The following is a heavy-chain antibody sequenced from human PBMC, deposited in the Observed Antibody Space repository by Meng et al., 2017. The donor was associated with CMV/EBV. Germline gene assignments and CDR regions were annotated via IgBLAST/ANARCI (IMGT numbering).Heavy chain of an antibody. J-gene: IGHJ6*02. CDR2: IYSGGSST. CDR1: GFTFSSYA. D-gene: IGHD4-11*01. V-gene: IGHV3-23*03. Sequence: GGSLRLSCAASGFTFSSYAMSWVRQAPGKGLEWVSVIYSGGSSTYYEDSVKGRFTISRDNSKNTLYLQMNSLRAEDTAVYYCAKDLVIPLYSTPYYYGMDVWGQGTTVTVSS. CDR3: AKDLVIPLYSTPYYYGMDV.